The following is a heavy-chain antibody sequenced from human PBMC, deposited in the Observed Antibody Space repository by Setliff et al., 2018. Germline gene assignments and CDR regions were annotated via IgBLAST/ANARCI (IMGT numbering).Heavy chain of an antibody. D-gene: IGHD6-19*01. CDR2: FHTGGAT. V-gene: IGHV4-61*09. Sequence: SETLSLTCSVSGGSISSGGFYWSWIRQSAGRGLEWIGHFHTGGATDYNLSLKSRVTISLDSSKNQFSLRLSSVTAADTAVYYCARAISGWYSAFYYYMDVWGKGTTVTVSS. CDR1: GGSISSGGFY. CDR3: ARAISGWYSAFYYYMDV. J-gene: IGHJ6*03.